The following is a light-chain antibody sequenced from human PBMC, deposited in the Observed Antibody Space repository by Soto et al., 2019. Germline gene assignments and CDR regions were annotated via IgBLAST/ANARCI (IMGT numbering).Light chain of an antibody. J-gene: IGKJ1*01. Sequence: LSPGERATLSCRASQSVDSSFFAWYQQKPGQAPRLLIYGASNRATGIPDRFSGSGSGTDFTLTISRLEPEDFAVYYCQQYVSSVTFGQGTKVEIK. CDR2: GAS. CDR1: QSVDSSF. CDR3: QQYVSSVT. V-gene: IGKV3-20*01.